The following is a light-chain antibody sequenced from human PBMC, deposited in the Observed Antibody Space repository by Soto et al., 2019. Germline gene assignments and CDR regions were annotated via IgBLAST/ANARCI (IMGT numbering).Light chain of an antibody. V-gene: IGKV3-20*01. CDR1: QSVSSSY. CDR3: QQYRSSSWT. CDR2: GTS. Sequence: EIVLTQSPGTLSLSPGERATLSCRASQSVSSSYLAWYQQKPGQAPRLLIYGTSSRATAIPDRVSGSGSGTDFTLTISRLEPEDFAVYYCQQYRSSSWTFGQGTKVEIK. J-gene: IGKJ1*01.